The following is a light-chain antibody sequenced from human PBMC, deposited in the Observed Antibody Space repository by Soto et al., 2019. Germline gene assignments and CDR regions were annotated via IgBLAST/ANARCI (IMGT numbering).Light chain of an antibody. CDR3: QQYDNLPLT. V-gene: IGKV1-33*01. CDR2: DAS. Sequence: DIQMTQSPSSLSASVGDRVTITCQASQDISNYLNWYQQKPGKAPKLLIYDASNLETGVPSRFSGSGSGTEFTFTISSLQPEDIATSYCQQYDNLPLTFGPGTKVDIK. J-gene: IGKJ3*01. CDR1: QDISNY.